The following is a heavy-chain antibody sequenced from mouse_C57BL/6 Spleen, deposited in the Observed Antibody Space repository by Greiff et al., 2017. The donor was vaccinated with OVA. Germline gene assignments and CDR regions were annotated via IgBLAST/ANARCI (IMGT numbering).Heavy chain of an antibody. CDR1: GYTFTSYW. CDR2: IYPSDSET. V-gene: IGHV1-61*01. CDR3: ARGERGNVDV. Sequence: QVQLQQPGAELVRPGSSVKLSCKASGYTFTSYWMDWVKQRPGQGLEWIGNIYPSDSETHYNQKFKDKATLTVDKSSSTAYMQLSSLTSEDSAVYYCARGERGNVDVWGTGTTVTVSS. J-gene: IGHJ1*03.